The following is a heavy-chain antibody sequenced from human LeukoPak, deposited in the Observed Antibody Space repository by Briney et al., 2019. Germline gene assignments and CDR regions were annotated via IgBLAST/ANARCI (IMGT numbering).Heavy chain of an antibody. J-gene: IGHJ4*02. CDR1: GFTFDDYA. D-gene: IGHD2-2*01. Sequence: GGSLRLSCAASGFTFDDYAMHWVRQAPGKGLEWVSGISWNSGSIGYADSVKGRFTISRDNAKNSLYLQMNSLRAEDTALYYCAKGYCSSTSCYHSDYWGQGTLVTVSS. V-gene: IGHV3-9*01. CDR3: AKGYCSSTSCYHSDY. CDR2: ISWNSGSI.